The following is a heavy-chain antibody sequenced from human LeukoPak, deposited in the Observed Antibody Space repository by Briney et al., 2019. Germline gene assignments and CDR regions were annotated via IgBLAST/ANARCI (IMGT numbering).Heavy chain of an antibody. V-gene: IGHV3-23*01. J-gene: IGHJ6*02. D-gene: IGHD4-17*01. CDR1: GFTFSSYA. CDR2: IRGSGGST. CDR3: AKEMGAYGDHYYYYYGMDV. Sequence: GGSLRLSCAASGFTFSSYAMSWVRQAPGKGLEWVSAIRGSGGSTYYADSVKGRFTISRDNSKNTLYLQMNSLRAEDTAVYYCAKEMGAYGDHYYYYYGMDVWGQGTTVTVSS.